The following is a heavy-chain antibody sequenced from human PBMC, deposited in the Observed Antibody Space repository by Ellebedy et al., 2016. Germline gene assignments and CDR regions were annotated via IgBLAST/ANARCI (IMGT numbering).Heavy chain of an antibody. V-gene: IGHV3-23*01. J-gene: IGHJ4*02. D-gene: IGHD4-17*01. CDR1: GFSFNTFF. CDR3: RQGHYADL. CDR2: ISAGSDTT. Sequence: GGSLRLSXAASGFSFNTFFMSWVRHSPWRGLEWVSTISAGSDTTRFADSVKGRFTISRDSSKNSVYLRMNNLRVEDTAVYYCRQGHYADLWGQGTLVTVSS.